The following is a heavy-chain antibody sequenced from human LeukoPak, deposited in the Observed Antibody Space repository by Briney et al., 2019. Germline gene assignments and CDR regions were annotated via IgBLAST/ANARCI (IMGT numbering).Heavy chain of an antibody. CDR2: IYHSGST. CDR3: ARASVLSTVANYFDY. Sequence: SETLSLTCAVSGGSISSNDWWTWVRQPPGKGLEWSGEIYHSGSTNYNPSLKSRVTISVDTSKNQFSLKKSSVTAADTAVYYCARASVLSTVANYFDYWGQGTLVTVSS. J-gene: IGHJ4*02. CDR1: GGSISSNDW. D-gene: IGHD4-23*01. V-gene: IGHV4-4*02.